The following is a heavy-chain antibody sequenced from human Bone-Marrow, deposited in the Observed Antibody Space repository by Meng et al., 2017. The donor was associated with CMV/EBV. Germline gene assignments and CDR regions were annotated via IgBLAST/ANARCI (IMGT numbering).Heavy chain of an antibody. D-gene: IGHD3-3*01. CDR3: ARDTPSWDDFWSGYGYFGMDV. Sequence: GESLKISCAASGFTFSSYAMSWVRQAPGKGLEWVANIKQDGSEKYYVDSVKGRFTISRDNAKNSLYLQMNSLRAEDTAVYYCARDTPSWDDFWSGYGYFGMDVWGQGTTVTVSS. CDR2: IKQDGSEK. V-gene: IGHV3-7*01. CDR1: GFTFSSYA. J-gene: IGHJ6*02.